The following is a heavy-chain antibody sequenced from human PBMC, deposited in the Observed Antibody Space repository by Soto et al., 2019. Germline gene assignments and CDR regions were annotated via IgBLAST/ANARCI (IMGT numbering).Heavy chain of an antibody. J-gene: IGHJ4*02. CDR3: ATYYDILTGYTFDY. CDR2: VYHTGRT. Sequence: PSETQPLTYAVFGGSIEDHHWWNWVRKPPGKGLEWIGEVYHTGRTNYNPSLKSRVTISVDKSKNQVSLQLNSVTAADTAVYYCATYYDILTGYTFDYWGPGTLVAVSS. CDR1: GGSIEDHHW. V-gene: IGHV4-4*02. D-gene: IGHD3-9*01.